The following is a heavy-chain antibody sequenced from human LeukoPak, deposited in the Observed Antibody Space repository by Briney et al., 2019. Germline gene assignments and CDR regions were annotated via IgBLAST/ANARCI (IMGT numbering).Heavy chain of an antibody. CDR3: ARVNSGHSSFEY. J-gene: IGHJ4*02. Sequence: SETLSLTCTVSGGSISSYYWSWIRQHPGKGLEWIAYISYSGSPYYNPSLKSRVSISIDTSKNQFSLKLSSVNAADTAVYYCARVNSGHSSFEYWGQGTLVTVSS. CDR1: GGSISSYY. V-gene: IGHV4-59*06. D-gene: IGHD4-23*01. CDR2: ISYSGSP.